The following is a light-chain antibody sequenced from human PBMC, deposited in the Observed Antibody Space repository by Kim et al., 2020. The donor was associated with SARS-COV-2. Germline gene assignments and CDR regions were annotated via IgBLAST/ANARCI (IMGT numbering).Light chain of an antibody. Sequence: QSITSSCTGTSSDVGGYNYVSWYQQHPGKAPKLMIYDVSNRRSGVSNRFSGSKSGNTASLTISGLQAEDEADYYCSSYTSSTTNVFGPATKVTVL. CDR2: DVS. J-gene: IGLJ1*01. V-gene: IGLV2-14*03. CDR1: SSDVGGYNY. CDR3: SSYTSSTTNV.